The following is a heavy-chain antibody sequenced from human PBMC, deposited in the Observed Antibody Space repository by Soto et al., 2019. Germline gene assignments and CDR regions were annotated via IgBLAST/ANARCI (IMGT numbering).Heavy chain of an antibody. J-gene: IGHJ6*02. CDR1: GITFSSYA. CDR2: ISGSGVNT. D-gene: IGHD6-6*01. CDR3: AKEDSSSGEVYYYYGMDV. Sequence: EVQLLESGGGLVQPGGSLRLSCAASGITFSSYAMSWVRQAPGKGLEWVSVISGSGVNTYYADSVKGRFTISRDNSKNTLYLQLNNRGDEDTSIYYCAKEDSSSGEVYYYYGMDVWGQGTTVTVSS. V-gene: IGHV3-23*01.